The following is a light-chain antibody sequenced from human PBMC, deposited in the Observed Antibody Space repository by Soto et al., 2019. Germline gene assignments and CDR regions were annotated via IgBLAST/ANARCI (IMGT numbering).Light chain of an antibody. CDR1: QSVRTK. CDR2: GAS. CDR3: QQYNSWPPIT. J-gene: IGKJ5*01. V-gene: IGKV3-15*01. Sequence: EIVMTQSPDTPYVSPGEGATLSCRASQSVRTKLAWYQQKAGQAPRLLIYGASTRATGIPDRFSGSGSGTEFTLTISSLQSEDFAVYYCQQYNSWPPITFGQGTRLEIK.